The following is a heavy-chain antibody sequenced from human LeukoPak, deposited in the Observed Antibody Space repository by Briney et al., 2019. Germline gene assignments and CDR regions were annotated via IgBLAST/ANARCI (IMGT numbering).Heavy chain of an antibody. CDR2: ISYDGSNK. J-gene: IGHJ4*02. V-gene: IGHV3-30*18. CDR3: ANYDRTFTG. CDR1: GFTFSSYA. D-gene: IGHD3-22*01. Sequence: GGSLRLSCAASGFTFSSYAMSWVRQAPGKGLEWVAVISYDGSNKYYADSVKGRFTISRDNSKNTLYLQMNSLRAEDTAVYYCANYDRTFTGWGQGTLVTVSS.